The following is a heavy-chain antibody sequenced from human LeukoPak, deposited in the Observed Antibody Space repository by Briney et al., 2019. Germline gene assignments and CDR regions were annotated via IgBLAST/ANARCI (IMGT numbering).Heavy chain of an antibody. V-gene: IGHV3-30-3*01. Sequence: GGSLRLSCAASGFTFDTYGLHWVRQAPGKGLEWVAVISYDGSNKYYADSVKGRFTISRDNSKNTLYLQMNSLRAEDTAVYYCARDALRFLEWLSRGFDYWGQGTLVTVSS. CDR2: ISYDGSNK. D-gene: IGHD3-3*01. CDR1: GFTFDTYG. CDR3: ARDALRFLEWLSRGFDY. J-gene: IGHJ4*02.